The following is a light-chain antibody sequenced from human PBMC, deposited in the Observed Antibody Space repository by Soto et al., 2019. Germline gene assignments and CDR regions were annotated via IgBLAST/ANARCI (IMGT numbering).Light chain of an antibody. Sequence: DIVLTQFPGTLSLSPGERATLSCRASQSVSSSYLAWYQQKPGQAPRLLIYGASARATGIPDRFSGSGSGTDFTLTITRLEPEDFAVYYCQQYGSSPPITFGQGTRLEI. CDR2: GAS. V-gene: IGKV3-20*01. CDR3: QQYGSSPPIT. J-gene: IGKJ5*01. CDR1: QSVSSSY.